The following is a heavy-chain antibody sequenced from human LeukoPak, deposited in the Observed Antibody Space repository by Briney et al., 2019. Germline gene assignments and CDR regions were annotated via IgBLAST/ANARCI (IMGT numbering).Heavy chain of an antibody. CDR2: IYPGDSDT. Sequence: GESLKISCKGSGYSFNTYWIGWVRQMPGKGLEWMGIIYPGDSDTKYSPSFQGQVTISADKSISTAYLQWSSLKASDTAMYYCARLSGNSQVGAFDIWGQGTMVTVSS. CDR1: GYSFNTYW. J-gene: IGHJ3*02. D-gene: IGHD4-23*01. V-gene: IGHV5-51*01. CDR3: ARLSGNSQVGAFDI.